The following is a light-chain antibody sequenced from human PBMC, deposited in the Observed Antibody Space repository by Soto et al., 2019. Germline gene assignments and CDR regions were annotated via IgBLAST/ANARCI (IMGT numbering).Light chain of an antibody. CDR3: QQRTRWPMT. Sequence: EIVLTQSPATLSVSPGERATRCFKASQNLHSFLNWYQQRPGQAPRPLIYDGSKRAAGVPDRISGDGSGTDYTLTSSSLEPEDFAVYYCQQRTRWPMTFGQGTGLEIK. V-gene: IGKV3-11*01. CDR2: DGS. J-gene: IGKJ5*01. CDR1: QNLHSF.